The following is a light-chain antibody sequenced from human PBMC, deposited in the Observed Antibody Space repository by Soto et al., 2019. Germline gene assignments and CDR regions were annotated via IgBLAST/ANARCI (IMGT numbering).Light chain of an antibody. CDR1: QSLVHSNGNTY. J-gene: IGKJ1*01. CDR2: MVS. Sequence: DVVMTQSPLSLPVALGQAASISCRSSQSLVHSNGNTYLNWFHQRPGRSPRRLIYMVSNRDSGVPDRFSGSGSGSDFTLKISRVESDDVGIYYCMQGLHWPRTFGQGTSVDIK. CDR3: MQGLHWPRT. V-gene: IGKV2-30*02.